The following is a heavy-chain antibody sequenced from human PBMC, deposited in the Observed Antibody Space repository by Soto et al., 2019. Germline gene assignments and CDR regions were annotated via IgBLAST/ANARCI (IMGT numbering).Heavy chain of an antibody. J-gene: IGHJ4*02. CDR3: VRGAGAESDGNGYFGRH. CDR2: IKSDGSGT. V-gene: IGHV3-74*03. Sequence: EVQLVESGGGLVQPGGSLTLSCAASGFTFSSYWMHWVRQAPGKGLVWVSRIKSDGSGTMYADSVKGRFTISRDNVRDTLYLPMISLRVEDRAVDFCVRGAGAESDGNGYFGRHWSQGSLVTVSS. D-gene: IGHD5-18*01. CDR1: GFTFSSYW.